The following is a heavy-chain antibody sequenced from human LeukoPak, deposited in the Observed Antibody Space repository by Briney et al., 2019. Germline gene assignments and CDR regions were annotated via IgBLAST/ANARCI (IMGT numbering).Heavy chain of an antibody. CDR2: MYHSGIT. CDR3: ARTIVVTREGYSGN. Sequence: PSETLSLTCAVSGYFISSGYYWGWIRQPPGKGLEWIANMYHSGITHYNPSLKSRVTISLNTSKNQFSLKLASVTAADTAVYYCARTIVVTREGYSGNWGQGTLVTVSP. V-gene: IGHV4-38-2*01. D-gene: IGHD2-2*01. J-gene: IGHJ4*02. CDR1: GYFISSGYY.